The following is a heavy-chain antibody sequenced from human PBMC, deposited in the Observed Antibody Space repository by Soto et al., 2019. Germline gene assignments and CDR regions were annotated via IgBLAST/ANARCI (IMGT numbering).Heavy chain of an antibody. CDR1: GFTISGKKY. V-gene: IGHV3-53*01. J-gene: IGHJ3*01. D-gene: IGHD1-1*01. CDR2: LYDLDGS. Sequence: LRLSYAAFGFTISGKKYVAWVRQAPGKGLEWVSALYDLDGSFYAASVKGRFTTSSDSSKTTVYLQMNDLRPDDTAVYYCATWHEREHAYDVWGQGTTVTVSS. CDR3: ATWHEREHAYDV.